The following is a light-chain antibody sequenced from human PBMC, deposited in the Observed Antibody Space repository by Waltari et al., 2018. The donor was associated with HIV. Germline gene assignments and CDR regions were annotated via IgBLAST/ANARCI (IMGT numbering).Light chain of an antibody. CDR3: SSYTTRNTFV. J-gene: IGLJ1*01. V-gene: IGLV2-14*01. CDR1: NSDVGAYNY. CDR2: EVS. Sequence: QSALTQPASVSGSPGQSITISCTGTNSDVGAYNYVSWFQQHPGNSPKVMIVEVSNRPSGVSNRFSGSKSGNTASLIISWLQAEDEADYYCSSYTTRNTFVFGTGTKVTVL.